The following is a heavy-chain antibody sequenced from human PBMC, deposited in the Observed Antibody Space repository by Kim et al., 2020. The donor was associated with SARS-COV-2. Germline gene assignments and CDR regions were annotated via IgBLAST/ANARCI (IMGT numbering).Heavy chain of an antibody. D-gene: IGHD6-13*01. CDR3: AKATSSSWLFDY. J-gene: IGHJ4*02. V-gene: IGHV3-23*01. Sequence: YSADSVKGRFTISRDNSKSTLYLHMNSLRAEDTAVYYCAKATSSSWLFDYWGQGTLVTVSS.